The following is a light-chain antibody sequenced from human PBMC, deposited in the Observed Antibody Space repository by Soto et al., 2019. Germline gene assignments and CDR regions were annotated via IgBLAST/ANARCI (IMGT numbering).Light chain of an antibody. J-gene: IGLJ1*01. CDR3: SSYTSSSTPYV. CDR1: STDVGGYNY. CDR2: EVS. V-gene: IGLV2-14*01. Sequence: QSALTQPASVPGSPGQSITISCTGTSTDVGGYNYVSWYQHHPGKAPKLMIYEVSNRPSGISNRFSGSKSGNTASLTISGLQADDESDYYCSSYTSSSTPYVFGTGIKLTVL.